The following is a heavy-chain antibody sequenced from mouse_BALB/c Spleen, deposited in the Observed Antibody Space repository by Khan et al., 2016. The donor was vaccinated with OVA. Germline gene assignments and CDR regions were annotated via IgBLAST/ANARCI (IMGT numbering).Heavy chain of an antibody. J-gene: IGHJ3*01. CDR2: ISSGGHYT. D-gene: IGHD1-1*02. Sequence: EVQLQESGGDLVKTGGSLKLSCAASGFTFSTYGMSWVRQTPDKRLEWVATISSGGHYTYYIDSVKGRFTIPRDNAKSILYLQMTSLRSEDTAMYYCARLAYYYNSEGFAYWGQGTLVTVSA. CDR3: ARLAYYYNSEGFAY. CDR1: GFTFSTYG. V-gene: IGHV5-6*01.